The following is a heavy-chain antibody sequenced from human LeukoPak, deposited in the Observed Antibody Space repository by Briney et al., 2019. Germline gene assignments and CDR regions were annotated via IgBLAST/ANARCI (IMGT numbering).Heavy chain of an antibody. CDR2: ISYDGSNK. D-gene: IGHD5-12*01. CDR1: GFTFTSYW. J-gene: IGHJ4*02. CDR3: AKGHSGYDFGDYFDY. V-gene: IGHV3-30*18. Sequence: GGSLRLSCAASGFTFTSYWMNWVRQAPGKGLEWVAVISYDGSNKYYADSVKGRFTISRDNSKNTLYLQMNSLRAEDTAVYYCAKGHSGYDFGDYFDYWGQGTLVTVSS.